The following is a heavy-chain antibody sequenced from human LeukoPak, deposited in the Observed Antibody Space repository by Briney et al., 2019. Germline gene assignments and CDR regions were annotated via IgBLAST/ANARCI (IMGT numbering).Heavy chain of an antibody. CDR2: ISGSNSYV. CDR3: ARVSYDSRTCLFDY. V-gene: IGHV3-21*04. Sequence: GGSLRLSCAASGFTFSSYTMHWIRQAPGKGLEWVSSISGSNSYVFYADSVKGRFTVSRDNAKDSLYLQMNSLRAEDTAVYYCARVSYDSRTCLFDYWGQGTLVTVSS. D-gene: IGHD3-22*01. CDR1: GFTFSSYT. J-gene: IGHJ4*02.